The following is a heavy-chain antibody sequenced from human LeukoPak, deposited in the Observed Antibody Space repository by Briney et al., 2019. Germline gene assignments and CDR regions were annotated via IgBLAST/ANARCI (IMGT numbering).Heavy chain of an antibody. CDR2: INPNSGGT. V-gene: IGHV1-2*02. J-gene: IGHJ4*02. D-gene: IGHD4-23*01. Sequence: ASVKVSCKASGYTFTGYYMHWVRQAPGQGLEWMGWINPNSGGTNYAQKFQGRVTMTRDTSISTAYMELSRLRSDDTAVYYCARPMTTVEVRSDYWGQGTLVTVSS. CDR1: GYTFTGYY. CDR3: ARPMTTVEVRSDY.